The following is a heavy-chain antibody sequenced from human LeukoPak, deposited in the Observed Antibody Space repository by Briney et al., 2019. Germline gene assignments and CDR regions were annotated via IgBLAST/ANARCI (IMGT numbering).Heavy chain of an antibody. CDR1: GFTFSSYA. CDR2: ISYDGSNK. Sequence: GGSLRLSCAASGFTFSSYAMHWVRQAPGKGLEWVAVISYDGSNKYYADSVKGRFTISRDNSKNTLYLQMNSLRAEDTAVYYCARGDFGIAHLYYFDYWGQGTLVTVSS. J-gene: IGHJ4*02. V-gene: IGHV3-30-3*01. CDR3: ARGDFGIAHLYYFDY. D-gene: IGHD6-13*01.